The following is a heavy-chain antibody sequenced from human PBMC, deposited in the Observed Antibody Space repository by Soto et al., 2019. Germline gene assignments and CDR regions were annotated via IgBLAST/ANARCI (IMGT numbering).Heavy chain of an antibody. CDR3: ARDNYDFWSGPLYYGMDV. J-gene: IGHJ6*02. D-gene: IGHD3-3*01. V-gene: IGHV4-4*02. Sequence: SETLSLTCAVSGGSISSSNWWSWVRQPPGKELEWIGEIYHSGSTNYNPSLKSRVTISVDKSKNQFSLKLSSVTAADTAVYYCARDNYDFWSGPLYYGMDVWGQGTTVTVSS. CDR1: GGSISSSNW. CDR2: IYHSGST.